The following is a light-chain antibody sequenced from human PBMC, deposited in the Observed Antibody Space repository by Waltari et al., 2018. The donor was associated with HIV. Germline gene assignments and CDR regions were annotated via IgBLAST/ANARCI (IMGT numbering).Light chain of an antibody. CDR3: CSYADNYTWV. Sequence: QSALTPPRSMSGSPGQSVPIPCTGTSSDVGGYNYVSWYQQHPGKAPKLMIFDVNKRPSGVPDRFSGSKSGNTASLTISGLQAEDEADYYCCSYADNYTWVFGGGTKLTVL. CDR2: DVN. V-gene: IGLV2-11*01. CDR1: SSDVGGYNY. J-gene: IGLJ3*02.